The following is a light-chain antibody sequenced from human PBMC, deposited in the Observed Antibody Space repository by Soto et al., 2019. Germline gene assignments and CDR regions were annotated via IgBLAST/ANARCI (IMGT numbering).Light chain of an antibody. Sequence: AVVTQAPSLTVSPGGTVTLTCGSSTGTVTTYHFPYWFQQKPGQAPTALIFDTRNRHSWTPARFSGSRLGGKAALTLSGAEPEDEADYYCLLYYDTIRVFGGGTKVTVL. CDR2: DTR. CDR3: LLYYDTIRV. CDR1: TGTVTTYHF. V-gene: IGLV7-46*01. J-gene: IGLJ1*01.